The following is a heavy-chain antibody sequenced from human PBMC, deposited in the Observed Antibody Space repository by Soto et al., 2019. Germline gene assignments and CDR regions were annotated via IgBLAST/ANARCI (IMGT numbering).Heavy chain of an antibody. J-gene: IGHJ3*02. D-gene: IGHD5-18*01. CDR3: AMNVDTAMPDAFDI. CDR2: ISYDGSNK. Sequence: PGGSLRLSCAASGFTFSSYGMHWVRQAPGKGLEWVAVISYDGSNKYYADSVKGRFTISRDNSKNTLYLQMNSLRAEDTAVYYCAMNVDTAMPDAFDIWGQGTMVTVSS. CDR1: GFTFSSYG. V-gene: IGHV3-30*03.